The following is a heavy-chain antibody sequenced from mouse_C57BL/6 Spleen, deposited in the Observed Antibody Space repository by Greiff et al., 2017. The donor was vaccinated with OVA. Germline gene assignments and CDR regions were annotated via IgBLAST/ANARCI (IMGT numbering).Heavy chain of an antibody. Sequence: QVQLQQSGAELVKPGASVKISCKASGYAFSSYWMNWVKQRPGKGLEWIGQIYPGDGDTNYNGKFKGKATLTADKASSTAYMQLSSLTSEDSAVYFCARLHYGSSPGFDVWGTGTTVTVSS. CDR1: GYAFSSYW. J-gene: IGHJ1*03. CDR2: IYPGDGDT. D-gene: IGHD1-1*01. CDR3: ARLHYGSSPGFDV. V-gene: IGHV1-80*01.